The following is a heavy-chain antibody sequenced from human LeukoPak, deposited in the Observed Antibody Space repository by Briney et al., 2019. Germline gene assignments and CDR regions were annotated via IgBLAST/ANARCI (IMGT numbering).Heavy chain of an antibody. CDR3: ARDTGKQQLVFDAFHI. J-gene: IGHJ3*02. CDR1: GFTFSSYS. Sequence: GGSLRLSCAASGFTFSSYSMNWVRQAPGKGLEWVSSISSSSSYIYYADSAKGRFTISRDNAKKSLYLQMNSLRAEDTAVYYCARDTGKQQLVFDAFHIWGQGTMVTVSS. CDR2: ISSSSSYI. D-gene: IGHD6-13*01. V-gene: IGHV3-21*01.